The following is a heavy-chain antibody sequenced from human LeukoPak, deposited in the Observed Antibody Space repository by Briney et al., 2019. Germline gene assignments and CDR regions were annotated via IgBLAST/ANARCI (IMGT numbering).Heavy chain of an antibody. V-gene: IGHV3-23*01. J-gene: IGHJ4*02. Sequence: GGSLRLSCAASGFTFSSSATSWVRQAPGKGLDWVSAISGSGTGTYYADSVKGRFTISRDNSKNTLYLQMNSLRAEGKAVYYCAKEGGTGTRFDYWGQGTLVTVSS. CDR3: AKEGGTGTRFDY. D-gene: IGHD1-7*01. CDR1: GFTFSSSA. CDR2: ISGSGTGT.